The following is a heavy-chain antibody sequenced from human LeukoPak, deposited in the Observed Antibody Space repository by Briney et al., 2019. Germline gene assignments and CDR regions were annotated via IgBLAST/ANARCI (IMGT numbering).Heavy chain of an antibody. Sequence: ASVKVSCKVSGYTLTELSMHWVRQAPGKGLEWMGGFDPEDGETIYAQKFQGRATMTEDTSIDTAYMELSSLRSEDTAVYYCATNSNGHFDYWGQGTLVTVSS. CDR2: FDPEDGET. CDR3: ATNSNGHFDY. D-gene: IGHD6-25*01. CDR1: GYTLTELS. V-gene: IGHV1-24*01. J-gene: IGHJ4*02.